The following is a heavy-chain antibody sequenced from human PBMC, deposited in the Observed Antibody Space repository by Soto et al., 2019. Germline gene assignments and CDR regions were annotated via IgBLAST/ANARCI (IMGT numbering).Heavy chain of an antibody. CDR2: INHSGST. V-gene: IGHV4-34*01. CDR3: ARFGYCSGGSCYSGRYYYYGMDV. J-gene: IGHJ6*02. D-gene: IGHD2-15*01. Sequence: SETLSLTCAVYGGSFSGYYWSWIRQPPGKGLEWIGEINHSGSTNYNPSLKSRVTISVDTFKNQFSLKLSSVTAADTAVYYCARFGYCSGGSCYSGRYYYYGMDVWGQGTTVTVSS. CDR1: GGSFSGYY.